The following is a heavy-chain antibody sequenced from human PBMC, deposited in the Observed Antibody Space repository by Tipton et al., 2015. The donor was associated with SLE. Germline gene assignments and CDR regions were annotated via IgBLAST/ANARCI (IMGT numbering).Heavy chain of an antibody. J-gene: IGHJ4*02. V-gene: IGHV3-23*01. CDR1: GLTFSSYA. D-gene: IGHD4-23*01. Sequence: GSLRLSCAASGLTFSSYAMSWVRQAPGKGLEWVSAISGSGGSTYYADSVKGRCTISRDNSKNTLYLQMNSLRAEDTAVYYCASDYGGNSNYFDYWGQGTLVTVSS. CDR2: ISGSGGST. CDR3: ASDYGGNSNYFDY.